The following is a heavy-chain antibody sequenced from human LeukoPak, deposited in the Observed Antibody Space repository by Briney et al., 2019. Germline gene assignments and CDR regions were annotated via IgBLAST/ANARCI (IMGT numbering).Heavy chain of an antibody. Sequence: GGSLRLSCAGFGFALKSFSLTWAGQAPGKGLKGVSSISSTSAYIHYADSVKGRFTISRDNAKNSLYLQMNSLRAEDTAVYYCARWYCSNINCYYDFWGQGTLVTVSS. J-gene: IGHJ4*02. D-gene: IGHD2-2*01. CDR2: ISSTSAYI. CDR1: GFALKSFS. V-gene: IGHV3-21*01. CDR3: ARWYCSNINCYYDF.